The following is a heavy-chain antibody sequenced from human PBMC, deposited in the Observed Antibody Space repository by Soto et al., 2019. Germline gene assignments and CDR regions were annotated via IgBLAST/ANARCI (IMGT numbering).Heavy chain of an antibody. V-gene: IGHV3-33*06. CDR3: AKRKYCPSTTCFDY. D-gene: IGHD2-2*01. J-gene: IGHJ4*02. CDR2: IWSDGSNK. Sequence: GGSLRLSCAASGFTFSSYGMHWVRQAPGKGLEWVALIWSDGSNKYYADSVKGRFTISRDNSEKTLYLQMNSLRAEDTAVYYCAKRKYCPSTTCFDYWGQGTQVTVSS. CDR1: GFTFSSYG.